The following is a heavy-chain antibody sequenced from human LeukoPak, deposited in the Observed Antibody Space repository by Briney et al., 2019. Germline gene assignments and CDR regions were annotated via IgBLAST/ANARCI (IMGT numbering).Heavy chain of an antibody. J-gene: IGHJ4*02. V-gene: IGHV4-34*01. CDR2: INHSGST. CDR3: ARAAPLGYCSSTSCYGVDY. Sequence: SETLSLTCAVYGGSFSGYYWSWIRQPPGKGLEWIGEINHSGSTNYNPSLKSRVTISVDTSRNQFSLKLSSVTAADTAVYYCARAAPLGYCSSTSCYGVDYWGQGTLVTVSS. D-gene: IGHD2-2*01. CDR1: GGSFSGYY.